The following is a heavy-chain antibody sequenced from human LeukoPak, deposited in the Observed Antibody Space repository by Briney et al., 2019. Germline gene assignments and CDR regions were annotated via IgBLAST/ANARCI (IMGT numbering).Heavy chain of an antibody. CDR1: VFTFSSYE. CDR2: ISFSGTTI. V-gene: IGHV3-48*03. Sequence: PGGSLRLSCAASVFTFSSYEMNWVRQAPGKGLEWVSYISFSGTTIYYADSVKGRFTISRDNAKNPLYLQMNSLSAEDKAVYYCARGRSGGLVDAFDIWGQGTVVTVSS. CDR3: ARGRSGGLVDAFDI. J-gene: IGHJ3*02. D-gene: IGHD3-16*01.